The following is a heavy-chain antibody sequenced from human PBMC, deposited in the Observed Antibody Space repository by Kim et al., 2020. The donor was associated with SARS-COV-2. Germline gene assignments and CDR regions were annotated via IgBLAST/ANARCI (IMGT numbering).Heavy chain of an antibody. CDR2: IYDSAST. V-gene: IGHV4-31*03. CDR1: GDSISSGGYY. J-gene: IGHJ4*02. Sequence: SETLSLTCTVSGDSISSGGYYWSWIRQHPGKGLEWIVYIYDSASTQYNPSLKSRVIISVDMSKNQFSLKLSSVTAADTAVYYCARTTYYYDSQTLDYWGQGTLVTVSS. CDR3: ARTTYYYDSQTLDY. D-gene: IGHD3-22*01.